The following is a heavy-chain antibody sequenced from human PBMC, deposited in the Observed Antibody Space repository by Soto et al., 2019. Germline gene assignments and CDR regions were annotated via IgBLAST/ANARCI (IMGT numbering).Heavy chain of an antibody. CDR1: GYIFTTFD. D-gene: IGHD2-2*02. V-gene: IGHV1-8*01. CDR3: ARDHCTTTNCYTSIYYSGMDV. Sequence: GASVKVSCKASGYIFTTFDINWVRQATGQGLEWVGWMNPNSGYTGYAQKFQGRVTMTRNTSISTAYMELSSLRSEDTAVYYCARDHCTTTNCYTSIYYSGMDVWGQGTTVTVYS. CDR2: MNPNSGYT. J-gene: IGHJ6*02.